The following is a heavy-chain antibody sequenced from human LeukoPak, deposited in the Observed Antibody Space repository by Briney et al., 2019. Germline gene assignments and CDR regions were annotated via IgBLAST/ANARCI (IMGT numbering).Heavy chain of an antibody. CDR2: INPNSGGT. D-gene: IGHD5-12*01. CDR1: GYTFTDYY. V-gene: IGHV1-2*02. CDR3: ARESVDIVAISFDY. Sequence: ASVKVSCKASGYTFTDYYMHWVRQAPGQGLEWMGWINPNSGGTNYAQKFQGRVTMTRDTSISTAYMELSRLRSDDTAVYYCARESVDIVAISFDYWGQGTLVTVSS. J-gene: IGHJ4*02.